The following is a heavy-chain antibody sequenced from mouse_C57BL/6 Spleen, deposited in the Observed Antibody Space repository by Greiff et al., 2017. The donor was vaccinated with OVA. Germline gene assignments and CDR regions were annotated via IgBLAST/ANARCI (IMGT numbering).Heavy chain of an antibody. J-gene: IGHJ4*01. V-gene: IGHV5-17*01. Sequence: DVKLVESGGGLVKPGGSLKLSCAASGFTFSDYGMHWVRQAPEKGLEWVAYISSGSSTIYYADKVKGRFTISRDNAKNTLFLQMTSLRSEDTAMYYCACSFYAMDDWGKGTSVTVSS. CDR2: ISSGSSTI. CDR1: GFTFSDYG. CDR3: ACSFYAMDD. D-gene: IGHD3-1*01.